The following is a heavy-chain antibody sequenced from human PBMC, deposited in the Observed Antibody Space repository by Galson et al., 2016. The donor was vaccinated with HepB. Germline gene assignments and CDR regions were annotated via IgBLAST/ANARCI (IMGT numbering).Heavy chain of an antibody. D-gene: IGHD2-21*02. CDR1: RFTFSSYT. V-gene: IGHV3-21*04. CDR2: ISSSSSYI. Sequence: SLRLSCAASRFTFSSYTMNWVRQAPGKGLEWVSSISSSSSYIYYADSVKGRFTISRDSAKNSLYLQMNSLTAEDTAVYYCAKDQVTRHASWEHWGQGTLVSVSS. CDR3: AKDQVTRHASWEH. J-gene: IGHJ1*01.